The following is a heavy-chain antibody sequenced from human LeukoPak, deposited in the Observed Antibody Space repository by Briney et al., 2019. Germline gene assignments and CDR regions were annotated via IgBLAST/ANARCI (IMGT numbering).Heavy chain of an antibody. CDR2: IRYDGSNK. D-gene: IGHD3-9*01. Sequence: GGSLRLSCAASGITFSSSGMHWFRQAPGKGLEWVAFIRYDGSNKYYADSVKGRFTISRDNSKNTLYLQMNSLRAEDTAVYYFFFKQKTAYDIQNYFDYWGQGTPVTVSS. V-gene: IGHV3-30*02. J-gene: IGHJ4*02. CDR3: FFKQKTAYDIQNYFDY. CDR1: GITFSSSG.